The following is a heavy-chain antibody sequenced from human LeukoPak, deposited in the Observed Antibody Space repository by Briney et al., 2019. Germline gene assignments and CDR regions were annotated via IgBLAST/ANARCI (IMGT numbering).Heavy chain of an antibody. CDR3: AREYSSSWYERILDY. CDR2: INPNSGGT. J-gene: IGHJ4*02. CDR1: GYTFTGYY. D-gene: IGHD6-13*01. V-gene: IGHV1-2*06. Sequence: GASVKVSCKASGYTFTGYYMHWVRQAPGQGLEWMGRINPNSGGTNYAQKFQGRVTMTRDTSISTAYMELSRLRSDDTAVYYRAREYSSSWYERILDYWGQGTLVTVSS.